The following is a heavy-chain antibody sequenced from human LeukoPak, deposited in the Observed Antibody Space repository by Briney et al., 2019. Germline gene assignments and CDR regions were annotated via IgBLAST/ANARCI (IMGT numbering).Heavy chain of an antibody. CDR2: INVGDGDT. V-gene: IGHV1-3*03. J-gene: IGHJ5*02. CDR1: GCTFTSYA. CDR3: ARGGLFLANNWFDP. D-gene: IGHD2/OR15-2a*01. Sequence: ASVKGSCKASGCTFTSYAVHWVREAPGQRLEWMGWINVGDGDTKYSQEFQGRLTITRDTFASTAYMELSSLRSEDMAVYYCARGGLFLANNWFDPWGQGTLVTVSS.